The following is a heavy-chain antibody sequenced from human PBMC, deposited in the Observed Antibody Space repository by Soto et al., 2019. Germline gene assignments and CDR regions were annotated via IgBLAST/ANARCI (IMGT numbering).Heavy chain of an antibody. CDR3: VKGGWYSXWYDFCSGYYGVAKFDP. V-gene: IGHV3-48*03. Sequence: PGGSLRLSCAASGFTFSSYEMNWVRQAPGKGLEWVSYISSSGSTIYYADSVKGRFTISRDNAKNSLYLQMNSLRAEDTAVYYCVKGGWYSXWYDFCSGYYGVAKFDPWGQGTLVTVSS. CDR1: GFTFSSYE. CDR2: ISSSGSTI. J-gene: IGHJ5*02. D-gene: IGHD3-3*01.